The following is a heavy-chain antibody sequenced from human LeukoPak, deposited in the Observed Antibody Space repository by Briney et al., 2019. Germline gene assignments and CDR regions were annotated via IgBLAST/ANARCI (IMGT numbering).Heavy chain of an antibody. Sequence: GGSLRLSCAASGFTFSSYWMSWVRQAPGKGLEWVANIKQDGSEKYYVDSVKGRFTISRDNAKNSLYLQMNSLRAEDTAVYYCARERGYYYDSSGYSDYWGQGTLVTVSS. CDR1: GFTFSSYW. J-gene: IGHJ4*02. CDR3: ARERGYYYDSSGYSDY. CDR2: IKQDGSEK. D-gene: IGHD3-22*01. V-gene: IGHV3-7*01.